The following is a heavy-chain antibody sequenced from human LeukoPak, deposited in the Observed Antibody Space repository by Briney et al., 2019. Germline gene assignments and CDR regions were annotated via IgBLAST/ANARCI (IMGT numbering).Heavy chain of an antibody. J-gene: IGHJ4*02. V-gene: IGHV4-34*01. D-gene: IGHD4-17*01. Sequence: SETLSLTCAVYGGSFSGYYWSWIRQPPGKGLEWIGEINHSGSTNYNPSLKSRVTISVDTSKNQFSLKLSPVTAADTAVYYCASGSGDYGDSFDYWGQGTLVTVSS. CDR3: ASGSGDYGDSFDY. CDR1: GGSFSGYY. CDR2: INHSGST.